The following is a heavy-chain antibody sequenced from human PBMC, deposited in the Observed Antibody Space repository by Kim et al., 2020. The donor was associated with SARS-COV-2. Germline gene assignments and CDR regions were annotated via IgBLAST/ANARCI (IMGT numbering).Heavy chain of an antibody. CDR2: ISYDGSNK. Sequence: GGSLRLSCAASGFTFSSYGMHWVRQAPGKGLEWVAVISYDGSNKYYADSVKGRFTISRDNSKNTLYLQMNSLRAEDTAVYYCAKDVRISPSPTGHLYGMDVWGQGTTVTVSS. J-gene: IGHJ6*02. CDR1: GFTFSSYG. V-gene: IGHV3-30*18. CDR3: AKDVRISPSPTGHLYGMDV. D-gene: IGHD2-8*02.